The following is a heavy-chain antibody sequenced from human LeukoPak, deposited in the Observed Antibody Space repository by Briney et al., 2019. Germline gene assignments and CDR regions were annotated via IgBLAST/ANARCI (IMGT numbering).Heavy chain of an antibody. D-gene: IGHD2-15*01. CDR1: SGSISSYY. Sequence: SETLSLTCTVSSGSISSYYWSWIRQPPGKGLEWIGCIHYSGSTDYNPSLKSRVTISVGTSENQFSLKLTSVTAADTAVYYCAREGWDLWGRGTLVTVSP. V-gene: IGHV4-59*01. J-gene: IGHJ2*01. CDR2: IHYSGST. CDR3: AREGWDL.